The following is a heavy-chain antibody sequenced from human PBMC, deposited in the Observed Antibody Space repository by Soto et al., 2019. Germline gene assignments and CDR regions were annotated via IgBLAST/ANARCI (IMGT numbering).Heavy chain of an antibody. CDR2: ISYGGTT. Sequence: LSLTCAVSGVSINTVTYYWGWIRQPPGEGLEWIGAISYGGTTYYNPSLERRLTISLDTSKNHFSLRLSSVTAADTAVYYCARDGRDYDYVWGSYRYPSFDYWGQGTLVTVSS. J-gene: IGHJ4*02. D-gene: IGHD3-16*02. V-gene: IGHV4-61*03. CDR3: ARDGRDYDYVWGSYRYPSFDY. CDR1: GVSINTVTYY.